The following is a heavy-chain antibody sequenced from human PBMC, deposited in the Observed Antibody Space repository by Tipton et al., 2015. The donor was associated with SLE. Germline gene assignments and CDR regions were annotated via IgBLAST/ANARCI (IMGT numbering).Heavy chain of an antibody. D-gene: IGHD4-17*01. CDR3: ARRMDEFGDYVNYYGMDV. Sequence: QLVQSGAEVKEPGESLRISCKGSGFTFTSYWINWVRQMPGKGLEWMGTIDPSDSYTTYSPSFQGHVTISADKSISTAYLQWSSLKASDTAMYYCARRMDEFGDYVNYYGMDVWGQGTTVTVSS. CDR1: GFTFTSYW. V-gene: IGHV5-10-1*01. J-gene: IGHJ6*02. CDR2: IDPSDSYT.